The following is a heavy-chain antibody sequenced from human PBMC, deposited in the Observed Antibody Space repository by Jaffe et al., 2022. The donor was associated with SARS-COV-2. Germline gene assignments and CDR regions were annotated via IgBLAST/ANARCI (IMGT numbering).Heavy chain of an antibody. D-gene: IGHD6-13*01. CDR3: VKAVDRSSWWNWFDP. Sequence: EVQLLESGGGLVQPGGSLRLSCAASGFTFSSYAMSWVRQAPGKGLEWVSAISGSGGRTYYADSVKGRFTISRDNSKNTLYLQMNSLRAEDTAIYYCVKAVDRSSWWNWFDPWGQGTLVTVSS. J-gene: IGHJ5*02. CDR1: GFTFSSYA. CDR2: ISGSGGRT. V-gene: IGHV3-23*01.